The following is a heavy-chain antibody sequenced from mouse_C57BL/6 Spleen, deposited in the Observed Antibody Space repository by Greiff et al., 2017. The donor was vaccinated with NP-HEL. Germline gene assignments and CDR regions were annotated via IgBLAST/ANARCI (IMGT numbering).Heavy chain of an antibody. CDR2: IYPGAGDT. J-gene: IGHJ1*03. CDR3: ARRDYGNDDWYVDV. D-gene: IGHD2-2*01. Sequence: QVQLKESGAELVKPGASVKISCKASGYAFSSYWMNWVKQRPGKGLEWIGQIYPGAGDTNYNGKFKGKATLTADKSSSTAYMQLSSLTSEDSAVYFGARRDYGNDDWYVDVWGTGTTVTVSS. CDR1: GYAFSSYW. V-gene: IGHV1-80*01.